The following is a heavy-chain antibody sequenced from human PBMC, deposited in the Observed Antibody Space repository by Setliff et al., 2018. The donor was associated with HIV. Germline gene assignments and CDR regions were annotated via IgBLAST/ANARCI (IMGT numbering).Heavy chain of an antibody. CDR3: ARTRAPYFFDF. J-gene: IGHJ4*02. D-gene: IGHD1-26*01. V-gene: IGHV4-59*12. CDR1: GVSISNYY. CDR2: IYSSGST. Sequence: PSETLSLTCSVSGVSISNYYWSWIRQPPGKGLEWIGFIYSSGSTNYNPSLKSRATISVDTSKNQFSLQLNSVTAADTAVYFCARTRAPYFFDFWGQGAQVTVSS.